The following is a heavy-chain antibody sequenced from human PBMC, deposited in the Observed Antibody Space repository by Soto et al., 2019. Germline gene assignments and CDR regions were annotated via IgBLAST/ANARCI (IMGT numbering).Heavy chain of an antibody. D-gene: IGHD6-19*01. CDR2: IYWDDDK. Sequence: QITLKESGPTLVKPTQTLTLTCTFSGFSLSSTRMAVGWIRQPPGKALEWLALIYWDDDKRYSPFLKSRLTIAQDTSQNQVVLTMSTMDPVDTARYYCAHIVVAGLGYYFDYWGQGTLVTVSS. V-gene: IGHV2-5*02. CDR3: AHIVVAGLGYYFDY. CDR1: GFSLSSTRMA. J-gene: IGHJ4*02.